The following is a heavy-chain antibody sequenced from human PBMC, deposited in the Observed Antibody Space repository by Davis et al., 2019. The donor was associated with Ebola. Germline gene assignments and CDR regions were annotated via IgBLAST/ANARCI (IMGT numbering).Heavy chain of an antibody. J-gene: IGHJ4*02. Sequence: GESLKISCAASGFTFSSYWMHWVRQAPGKGLVWVSRINSDGSSTRYADSVKGRFTISRDNAKKPLYLQMNSLRAEDTAVYYCARGGGGSGYNRNFDYWGQGTLVTVSS. CDR1: GFTFSSYW. CDR3: ARGGGGSGYNRNFDY. V-gene: IGHV3-74*01. CDR2: INSDGSST. D-gene: IGHD3-3*01.